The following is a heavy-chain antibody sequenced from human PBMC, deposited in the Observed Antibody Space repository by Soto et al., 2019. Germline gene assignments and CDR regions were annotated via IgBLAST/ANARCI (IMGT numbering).Heavy chain of an antibody. Sequence: HPGGSLRLSCAASGFTFSSYAMSWVRQAPGKGLEWVSAISGSGGSTYYADSVKGRFTISRDTSKNTLHLQMNSLRAEDTAVYYCAKPFGGGSSSNNYYYGMDVWGQGTTVTVSS. D-gene: IGHD6-6*01. V-gene: IGHV3-23*01. CDR3: AKPFGGGSSSNNYYYGMDV. CDR1: GFTFSSYA. CDR2: ISGSGGST. J-gene: IGHJ6*02.